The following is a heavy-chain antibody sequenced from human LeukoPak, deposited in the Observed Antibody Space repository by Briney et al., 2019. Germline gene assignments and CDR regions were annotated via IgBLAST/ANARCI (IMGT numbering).Heavy chain of an antibody. CDR1: GFTFNNYA. V-gene: IGHV3-23*01. Sequence: GESLRLSCAASGFTFNNYALTWVRQAPGKGLEWVSTITYSGGTTYYAVSVKGRVTLSRDNSKNTLYLQMNSLRVEDTAVYYCAKGRLGVYYYDMDVWGQGTTVTVSS. CDR2: ITYSGGTT. CDR3: AKGRLGVYYYDMDV. J-gene: IGHJ6*02.